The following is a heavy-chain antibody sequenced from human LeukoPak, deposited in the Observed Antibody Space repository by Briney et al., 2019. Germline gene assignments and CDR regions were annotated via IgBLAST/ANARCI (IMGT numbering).Heavy chain of an antibody. D-gene: IGHD3-22*01. CDR2: IWYDGSNK. CDR1: GFTFSSYG. V-gene: IGHV3-33*06. CDR3: AKDTYYYDSSGYNVDY. J-gene: IGHJ4*02. Sequence: GGSLRLSCAASGFTFSSYGMHWVRQAPGKGLEWVAVIWYDGSNKYYADSVKGRFTISRDNSKNTLNLQMNSLRAEDTAVYYCAKDTYYYDSSGYNVDYWGQGTLVTVSS.